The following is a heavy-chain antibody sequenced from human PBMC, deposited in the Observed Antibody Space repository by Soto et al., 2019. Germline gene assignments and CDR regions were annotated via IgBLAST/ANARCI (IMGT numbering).Heavy chain of an antibody. CDR2: IYHSGST. D-gene: IGHD5-18*01. CDR1: GDSISSGGYS. J-gene: IGHJ4*02. V-gene: IGHV4-30-2*01. CDR3: ARGDTVITPFDY. Sequence: QLQLQESGSGLVKPSQTLSLTCAVSGDSISSGGYSWSWIRQPPGKGLVGIGFIYHSGSTYYNPSLKSRVTISVDRSKNQFSLKLTSVTAADTAIYYCARGDTVITPFDYWGQGTLVTVSS.